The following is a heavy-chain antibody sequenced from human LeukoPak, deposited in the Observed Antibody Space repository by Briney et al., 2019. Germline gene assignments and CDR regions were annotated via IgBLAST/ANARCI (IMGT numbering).Heavy chain of an antibody. V-gene: IGHV4-39*07. CDR2: IYYSGST. CDR1: GGSISSSSYY. Sequence: SETLSLTCTVSGGSISSSSYYWGWIRQPPGKGLEWIGSIYYSGSTYYTPSLKSRVTISVDTSKNQFSLKLSSVTAADTAVYYCARELRYDNSDSGAFWGQGTVVTVSS. J-gene: IGHJ3*01. CDR3: ARELRYDNSDSGAF. D-gene: IGHD3-22*01.